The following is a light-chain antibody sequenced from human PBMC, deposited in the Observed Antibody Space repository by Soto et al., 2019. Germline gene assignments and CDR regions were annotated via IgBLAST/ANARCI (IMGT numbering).Light chain of an antibody. V-gene: IGKV3-15*01. CDR2: GAS. CDR3: QQYHIWPPWT. CDR1: QSIRSN. J-gene: IGKJ1*01. Sequence: EIVMTQSPDTLSVSPGEGATLSCRVSQSIRSNLAWYQQRPGQAPRLLMYGASTRADGIRARFTGSGSGTESTLTISSLQSEDFAVYYCQQYHIWPPWTSGQGTKVDLK.